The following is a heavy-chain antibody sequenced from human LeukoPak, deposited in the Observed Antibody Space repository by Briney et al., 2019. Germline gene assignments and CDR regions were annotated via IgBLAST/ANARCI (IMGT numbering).Heavy chain of an antibody. D-gene: IGHD6-13*01. CDR2: ISGSGGST. Sequence: GGALILSCATSGFTFSSYAMSWVRLAPGKGLEWVSPISGSGGSTYYADSVKGRFTISRDNSKNPLYLQMNSLRAEDTAVYYCAKDHPGYSSSWYFDYWGQGTLVTVSS. CDR3: AKDHPGYSSSWYFDY. J-gene: IGHJ4*02. CDR1: GFTFSSYA. V-gene: IGHV3-23*01.